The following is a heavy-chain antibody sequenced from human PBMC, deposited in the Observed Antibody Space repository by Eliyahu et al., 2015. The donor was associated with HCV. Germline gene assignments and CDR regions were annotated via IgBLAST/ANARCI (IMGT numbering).Heavy chain of an antibody. CDR3: ARDLGVHYFDY. Sequence: QVQLVESGGGLVKPGGSLRLSCAASGFSSSDFYMNWIRQAPGKGLEWVSYISNSGNTIYYADSVKGRFTISRDSAKNSLYLQMNSLRAEDTAVYYCARDLGVHYFDYWGQGTLVTVSS. D-gene: IGHD3-16*01. CDR1: GFSSSDFY. V-gene: IGHV3-11*01. CDR2: ISNSGNTI. J-gene: IGHJ4*02.